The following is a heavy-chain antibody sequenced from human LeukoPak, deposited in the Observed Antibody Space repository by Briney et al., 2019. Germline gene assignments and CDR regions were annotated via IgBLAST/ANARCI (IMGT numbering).Heavy chain of an antibody. CDR1: RFIFSTYG. D-gene: IGHD3-22*01. V-gene: IGHV3-30*02. CDR2: IRPDGSNE. CDR3: AKDRGIYYYDSSGYSGAFDI. Sequence: GGSLRLSCAASRFIFSTYGMHWVRQAPGKGLEWVAFIRPDGSNEYNAASVRGRFAISRDNSQNTLHLQMNSLRLEDTAVYYCAKDRGIYYYDSSGYSGAFDIWGQGTMVTVSS. J-gene: IGHJ3*02.